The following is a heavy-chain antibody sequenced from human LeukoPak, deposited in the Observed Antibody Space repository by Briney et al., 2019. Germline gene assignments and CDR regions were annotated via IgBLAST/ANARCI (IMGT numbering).Heavy chain of an antibody. J-gene: IGHJ4*02. D-gene: IGHD5-24*01. CDR1: GFIFSSYG. CDR3: AKSYGYKGQESSLFDF. CDR2: IRYDGSRK. V-gene: IGHV3-30*02. Sequence: GGSLRLSCAASGFIFSSYGMHWVRQAPDKGLEWVAFIRYDGSRKYYADSVKGRFTISRDNAKNSLYLQMNGLRPEDTAFYYCAKSYGYKGQESSLFDFWGQGTLVTVSS.